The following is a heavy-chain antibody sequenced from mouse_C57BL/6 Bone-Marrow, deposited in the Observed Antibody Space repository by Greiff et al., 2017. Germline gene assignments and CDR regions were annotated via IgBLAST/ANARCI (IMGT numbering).Heavy chain of an antibody. J-gene: IGHJ3*01. CDR1: GFNIKDDY. CDR2: IDPENGDT. CDR3: TTKGFPFAY. Sequence: VQLQQSGAELVRPGASVKLSCTASGFNIKDDYMHWVKQRPEQGLEWIGWIDPENGDTEYASKFQGKATITADISSNTAYLQLSSLTSEDTAVYYCTTKGFPFAYWGQGTLVTVSA. D-gene: IGHD3-3*01. V-gene: IGHV14-4*01.